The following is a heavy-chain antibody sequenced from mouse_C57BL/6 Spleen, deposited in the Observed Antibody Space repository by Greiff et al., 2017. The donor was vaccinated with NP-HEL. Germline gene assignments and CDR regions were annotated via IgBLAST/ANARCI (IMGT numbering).Heavy chain of an antibody. J-gene: IGHJ2*01. V-gene: IGHV1-64*01. CDR3: AKGTTVVAHYFDY. CDR2: IHPNSGST. Sequence: VQLQQSGAELAKPGASVKLSCKASGYTFTSYWMHWVKQRPGQGLEWIGMIHPNSGSTNYNEKFKSKATLTVDKSSSTAYMQLSSLTSEDSAVYYCAKGTTVVAHYFDYWGQGTTLTVSS. CDR1: GYTFTSYW. D-gene: IGHD1-1*01.